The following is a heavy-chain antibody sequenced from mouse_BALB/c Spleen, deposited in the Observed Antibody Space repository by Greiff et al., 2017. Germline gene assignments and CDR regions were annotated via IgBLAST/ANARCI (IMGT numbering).Heavy chain of an antibody. CDR1: GFPITSGYY. V-gene: IGHV12-3*02. D-gene: IGHD2-10*02. J-gene: IGHJ4*01. CDR2: ITHSGET. CDR3: AGSVYGNYAMDY. Sequence: QVQLKESGPGLVKPSQSLFLACSITGFPITSGYYWIWIRQSPGKPLEWMGYITHSGETFYNPSLQSPISITRETSKNQFFLQLNSVTTEDTAMYYCAGSVYGNYAMDYWGQGTSVTVSS.